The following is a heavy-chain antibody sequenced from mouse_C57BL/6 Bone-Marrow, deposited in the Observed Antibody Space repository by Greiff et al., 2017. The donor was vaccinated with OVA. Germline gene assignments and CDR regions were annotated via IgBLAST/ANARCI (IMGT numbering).Heavy chain of an antibody. V-gene: IGHV14-4*01. CDR1: GFTFKDDY. D-gene: IGHD2-1*01. J-gene: IGHJ2*01. CDR2: IDPANGDT. Sequence: EVQLQQPGAELVRPGASVKLSCTASGFTFKDDYMHWVKQRPEQGLEWIGWIDPANGDTEYASKFQGKATMTADTSSNTAYLQLSSLTSEDTAGYYCTSYGNVDYWGQGTTLTVSS. CDR3: TSYGNVDY.